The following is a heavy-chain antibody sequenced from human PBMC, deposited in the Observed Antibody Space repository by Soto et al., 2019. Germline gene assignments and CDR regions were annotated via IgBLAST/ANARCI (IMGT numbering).Heavy chain of an antibody. J-gene: IGHJ4*02. D-gene: IGHD2-15*01. CDR2: IIPILGIA. V-gene: IGHV1-69*02. CDR3: ASSVAGRGYCSGGSCYKYFDY. Sequence: SVKVSCKASGGTFSSYTISWVRQAPGQGLKWMGRIIPILGIANYAQKFQGRVTITADKSTSTAYMELSSLRSEDTAVYYCASSVAGRGYCSGGSCYKYFDYWGQGTLVTVSS. CDR1: GGTFSSYT.